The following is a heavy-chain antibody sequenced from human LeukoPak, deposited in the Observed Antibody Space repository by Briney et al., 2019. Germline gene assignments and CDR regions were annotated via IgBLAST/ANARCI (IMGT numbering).Heavy chain of an antibody. V-gene: IGHV4-59*01. CDR1: SGSISSYY. Sequence: SETLSLTCTVSSGSISSYYWNWIRQPPGKGLEWIGYIHYSGSTSYNRSLKSRVSISVDTSKNQVSLKVTSVTAADTAVYYCARDNGVGATVYWGQGTLVTVSS. CDR2: IHYSGST. J-gene: IGHJ4*02. CDR3: ARDNGVGATVY. D-gene: IGHD1-26*01.